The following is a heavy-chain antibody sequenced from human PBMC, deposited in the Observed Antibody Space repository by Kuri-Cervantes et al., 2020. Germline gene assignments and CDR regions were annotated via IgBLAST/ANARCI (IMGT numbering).Heavy chain of an antibody. CDR1: GFTFSSYA. D-gene: IGHD4-17*01. CDR2: ISYDGSNK. J-gene: IGHJ3*02. CDR3: AREAAQPHDYGDYWDPWGAFDI. V-gene: IGHV3-30-3*01. Sequence: GESLKISCAASGFTFSSYAMHWVRQAPGKGLEWVAVISYDGSNKYYADSVKGRFTISRDNSKNTLYLQMNSLRAEDTAVYYCAREAAQPHDYGDYWDPWGAFDIWGQGTMVTVSS.